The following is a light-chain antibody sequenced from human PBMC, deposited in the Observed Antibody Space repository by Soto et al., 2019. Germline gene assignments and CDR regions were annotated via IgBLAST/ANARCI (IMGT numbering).Light chain of an antibody. CDR2: DVS. CDR3: QQYKDHVWT. Sequence: DIQMTQSPSTLPASVGDRVTISCRASQTVERWLAWYQQKPGKAPKLLISDVSTLERGVPSRFSGSGSVTEFTLTISGLQSDGFATYYCQQYKDHVWTFGQGTKV. V-gene: IGKV1-5*01. J-gene: IGKJ1*01. CDR1: QTVERW.